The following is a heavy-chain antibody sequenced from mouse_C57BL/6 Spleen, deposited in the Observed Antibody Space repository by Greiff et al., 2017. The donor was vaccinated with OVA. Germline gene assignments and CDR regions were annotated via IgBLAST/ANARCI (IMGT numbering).Heavy chain of an antibody. D-gene: IGHD1-1*01. Sequence: EVKLMESGPGLVKPSQSLSLTCSVTGYSIPSGYYWNWIRQFPGNKLEWMGYISYDGSNNYNPSLKNRISITRDTSKNQFFLKLNSVTTEDTATYYCAREHTDYYAMDYWGQGTSVTVSS. CDR2: ISYDGSN. CDR1: GYSIPSGYY. CDR3: AREHTDYYAMDY. V-gene: IGHV3-6*01. J-gene: IGHJ4*01.